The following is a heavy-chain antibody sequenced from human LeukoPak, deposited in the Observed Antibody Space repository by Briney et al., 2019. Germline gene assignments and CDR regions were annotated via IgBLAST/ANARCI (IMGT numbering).Heavy chain of an antibody. D-gene: IGHD3-22*01. CDR3: AREPRTYYYDSSGYWDWFDP. CDR2: ISAYNGNT. J-gene: IGHJ5*02. Sequence: ASVKVSCKASGYTFTSYGISWVRQAPGQGLEWMGWISAYNGNTNYAQKLQGRITKTTDTSTSTAYMELRSLRSDDTAVYYCAREPRTYYYDSSGYWDWFDPWGQGTLVTVSS. CDR1: GYTFTSYG. V-gene: IGHV1-18*01.